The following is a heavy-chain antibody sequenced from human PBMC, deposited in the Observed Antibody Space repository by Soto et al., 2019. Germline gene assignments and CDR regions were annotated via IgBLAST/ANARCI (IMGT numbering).Heavy chain of an antibody. J-gene: IGHJ6*02. D-gene: IGHD3-10*01. CDR1: GYTFGHYE. V-gene: IGHV1-3*01. CDR2: INAGNGNT. CDR3: ARCITLVRGIRSYGMDV. Sequence: GASVKVSCKASGYTFGHYEMHWVRQAPGQRLEWMGWINAGNGNTKSSQKFQGRVTITRDTSASTVYMELSSLRSEDTAVYYCARCITLVRGIRSYGMDVWGQGTTVTVSS.